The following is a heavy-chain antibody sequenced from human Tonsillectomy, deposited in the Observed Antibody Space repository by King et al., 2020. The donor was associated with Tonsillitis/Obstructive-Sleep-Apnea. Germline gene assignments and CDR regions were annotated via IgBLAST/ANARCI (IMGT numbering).Heavy chain of an antibody. CDR1: GFTFSSYW. CDR3: ASTYYDFWSGYRYFDY. CDR2: IKQDGSEK. V-gene: IGHV3-7*02. Sequence: VQLVESGGGLVQPGGSLRLSCAASGFTFSSYWMSWVRQAPGKGLEWVANIKQDGSEKYYVDSVKGRFTISRDNAKNSLYLQMNSRRAEDTAVYYCASTYYDFWSGYRYFDYWGQGTLVTVSS. D-gene: IGHD3-3*01. J-gene: IGHJ4*02.